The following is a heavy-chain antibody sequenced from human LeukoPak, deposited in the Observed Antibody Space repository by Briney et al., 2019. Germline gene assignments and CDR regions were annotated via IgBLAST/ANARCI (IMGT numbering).Heavy chain of an antibody. CDR3: ARGGTTTYFDY. CDR2: INPSGGST. J-gene: IGHJ4*02. CDR1: GYTFTSYY. Sequence: ASVKVSCKASGYTFTSYYMHWVRQAPGQGLEWMGIINPSGGSTSYAQKFQGRVTVTRDMSTSTVYMELSSLRSEDTAVYYCARGGTTTYFDYWGQGTLVTVSS. D-gene: IGHD1-7*01. V-gene: IGHV1-46*01.